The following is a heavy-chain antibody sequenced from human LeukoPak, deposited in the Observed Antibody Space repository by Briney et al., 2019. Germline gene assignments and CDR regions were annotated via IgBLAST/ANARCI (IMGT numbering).Heavy chain of an antibody. CDR2: ISGSGGST. D-gene: IGHD1-26*01. Sequence: GGSLRLSCAASGFTFTSYAMSWVRQAPGKGLEWVSAISGSGGSTYYAYSVKGRFTISRDNSKNTLYLQMNSLRAEDTAVYYCAKVIVGATNRYWGQGTLVTVSS. V-gene: IGHV3-23*01. CDR3: AKVIVGATNRY. CDR1: GFTFTSYA. J-gene: IGHJ4*02.